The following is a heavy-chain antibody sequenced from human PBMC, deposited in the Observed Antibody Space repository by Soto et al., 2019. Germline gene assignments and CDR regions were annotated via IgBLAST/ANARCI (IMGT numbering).Heavy chain of an antibody. Sequence: SETLSLTCTVSGGSISNYYWSWIRQPPGRGLEWIGHIFCSGSTNYNPALKSRVTISVDTSKSQFSLKLSSVTAADTAVYYCAKDSGYNYGYFRWFDPWGQGTLVTVS. J-gene: IGHJ5*02. CDR2: IFCSGST. CDR3: AKDSGYNYGYFRWFDP. CDR1: GGSISNYY. D-gene: IGHD5-18*01. V-gene: IGHV4-59*01.